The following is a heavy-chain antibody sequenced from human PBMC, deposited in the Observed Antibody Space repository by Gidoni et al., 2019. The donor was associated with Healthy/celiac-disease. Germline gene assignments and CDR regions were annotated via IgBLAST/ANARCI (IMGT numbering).Heavy chain of an antibody. D-gene: IGHD4-17*01. CDR2: IYYSGST. V-gene: IGHV4-59*01. CDR3: ARGPPYGDNDY. CDR1: GGSISSYY. Sequence: QVQLQESGPGLVKPSETLSLTCTVSGGSISSYYWSWIRQPPGKGLEWIGYIYYSGSTNYNPSLKSRVTISVDTSKNQFSLKLSSVTAADTAVYYCARGPPYGDNDYWGQGTLVTVSS. J-gene: IGHJ4*02.